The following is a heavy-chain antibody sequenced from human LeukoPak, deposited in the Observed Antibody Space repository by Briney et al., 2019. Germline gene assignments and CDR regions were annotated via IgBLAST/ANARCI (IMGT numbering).Heavy chain of an antibody. CDR1: GGSISSSSYY. V-gene: IGHV4-39*01. D-gene: IGHD5-24*01. Sequence: SETLSLTCTVSGGSISSSSYYWGWIRQPPRKGLEGIGSIYYSGSTYYNPSLMSRVTISVDTSKNQFSLKLSSVTAADTAVYYCARLGDGYNQGYWGQGTLVTVSS. CDR3: ARLGDGYNQGY. J-gene: IGHJ4*02. CDR2: IYYSGST.